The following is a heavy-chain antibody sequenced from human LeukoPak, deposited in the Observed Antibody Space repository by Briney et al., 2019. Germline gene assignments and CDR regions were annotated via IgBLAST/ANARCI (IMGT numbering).Heavy chain of an antibody. J-gene: IGHJ4*02. CDR2: ISSNGGST. D-gene: IGHD4-17*01. CDR1: GFTFSSYA. Sequence: GGSLRLSCSASGFTFSSYAMHWVRQAPGKGLEYVSAISSNGGSTYYADSVKGRFTISRDNSKNTLYLQMSSLRAEDTAVYYCVKDGTDYGDFPRDYFDYWGREPWSPSPQ. CDR3: VKDGTDYGDFPRDYFDY. V-gene: IGHV3-64D*06.